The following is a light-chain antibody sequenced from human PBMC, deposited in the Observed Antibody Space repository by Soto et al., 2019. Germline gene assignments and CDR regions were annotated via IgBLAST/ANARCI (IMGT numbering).Light chain of an antibody. Sequence: EVVMTQSPGTLSVSPGERATLSFRASQIVSCDLAWYQHKPGQAPRLLIHAASTRATGIPARFSGSGSGTEFTLTISRLEPEDFAVYYCQQYRSSPPRTFGGGTKVDIK. CDR2: AAS. CDR1: QIVSCD. V-gene: IGKV3-15*01. CDR3: QQYRSSPPRT. J-gene: IGKJ4*01.